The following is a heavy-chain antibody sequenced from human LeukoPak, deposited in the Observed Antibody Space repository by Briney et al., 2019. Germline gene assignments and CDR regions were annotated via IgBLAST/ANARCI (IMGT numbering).Heavy chain of an antibody. V-gene: IGHV4-61*01. Sequence: SETLSLTCTVSGGSVSSSSYYWSWLRQPLGQGLEWIGYIFYSGSTNYNPSLQSRVTISLDTSKNQFSLKLSSVTAADTAVYYCARGQVGTVTVDYWGQGTLVTVSS. CDR1: GGSVSSSSYY. J-gene: IGHJ4*02. D-gene: IGHD4-17*01. CDR3: ARGQVGTVTVDY. CDR2: IFYSGST.